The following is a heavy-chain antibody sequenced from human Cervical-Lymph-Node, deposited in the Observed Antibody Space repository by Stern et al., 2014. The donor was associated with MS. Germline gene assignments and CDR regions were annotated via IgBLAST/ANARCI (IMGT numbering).Heavy chain of an antibody. CDR2: INPNSGGT. Sequence: VQLEESGAELKKPGASMKVSCKASGYTFRDYYIHWVRQAPGQGLEYMGWINPNSGGTNYAQKFRGRVTMTSDTSINTAYLQLNGLQSDDTAIYYCARDRYGDPFDYWGQGTLVTVSS. J-gene: IGHJ4*02. D-gene: IGHD4-17*01. CDR1: GYTFRDYY. CDR3: ARDRYGDPFDY. V-gene: IGHV1-2*02.